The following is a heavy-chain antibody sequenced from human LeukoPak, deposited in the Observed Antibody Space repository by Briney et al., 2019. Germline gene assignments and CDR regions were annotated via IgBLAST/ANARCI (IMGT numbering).Heavy chain of an antibody. V-gene: IGHV3-23*01. Sequence: PGGSLRLSCAASGFTFSSYAMSWVRQAPGKGLEWVSAISGSGGSTYYADSVKGRFTISRDNSKNTLYLQMNSLRAEDTAVCYCAKDRGKYCSSTSCYADRFDYWGQGTLVTVSS. CDR3: AKDRGKYCSSTSCYADRFDY. CDR2: ISGSGGST. CDR1: GFTFSSYA. J-gene: IGHJ4*02. D-gene: IGHD2-2*01.